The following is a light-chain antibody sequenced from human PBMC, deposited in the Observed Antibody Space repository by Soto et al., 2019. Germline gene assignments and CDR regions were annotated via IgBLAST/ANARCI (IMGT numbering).Light chain of an antibody. CDR2: AAS. CDR1: QSIGFF. CDR3: QQSYGNPG. Sequence: DIQMTQSPSSLSASVGDRVTITCRASQSIGFFLNWYHQKPEKAPKLLIYAASSLQSGVPSRFSGSGSGTDFTLTITSLQPEDFGTYYCQQSYGNPGFAPGTKVDIK. V-gene: IGKV1-39*01. J-gene: IGKJ3*01.